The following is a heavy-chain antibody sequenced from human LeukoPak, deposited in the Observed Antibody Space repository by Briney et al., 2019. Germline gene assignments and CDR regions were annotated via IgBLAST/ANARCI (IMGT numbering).Heavy chain of an antibody. CDR3: ATSLAYCGGDCLPDAFDI. J-gene: IGHJ3*02. D-gene: IGHD2-21*02. CDR1: GYTLTGYY. CDR2: INPNSGGT. V-gene: IGHV1-2*02. Sequence: ASVKVSCKASGYTLTGYYMHWVRQAPGQGLEWMGWINPNSGGTNYAQKFQGRVTMTRDTSISTAYMELSRLRSDDTAVYYCATSLAYCGGDCLPDAFDIWGQGTMVAVSS.